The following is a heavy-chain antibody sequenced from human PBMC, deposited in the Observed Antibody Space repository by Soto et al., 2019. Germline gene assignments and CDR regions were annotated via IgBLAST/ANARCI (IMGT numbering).Heavy chain of an antibody. CDR2: ISGSGGST. Sequence: EVQLLVSGGGLVQPGGSLRLSCAASGFTFSSYAMRWVRQAPGKGLEWVSAISGSGGSTYYADSVKGRFTIARDNSKNTLYLQMNSLRAEDTAVYYCAKDRGYSYGRYFDYWGQGTLVTVSS. J-gene: IGHJ4*02. V-gene: IGHV3-23*01. CDR1: GFTFSSYA. D-gene: IGHD5-18*01. CDR3: AKDRGYSYGRYFDY.